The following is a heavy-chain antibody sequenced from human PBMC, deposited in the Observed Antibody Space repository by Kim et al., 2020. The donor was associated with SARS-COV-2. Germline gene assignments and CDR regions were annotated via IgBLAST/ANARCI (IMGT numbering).Heavy chain of an antibody. D-gene: IGHD5-12*01. CDR3: AKDIGYEAYYGMDV. CDR1: GFTFDDYA. CDR2: ISWNSGSI. V-gene: IGHV3-9*01. Sequence: GGSLRLSCAASGFTFDDYAMHWVRQAPGKGLEWVSGISWNSGSIGYADSVKGRFTISRDNAKNSLYLHMNSLRAEDTALYYCAKDIGYEAYYGMDVWGPGTPVHLSS. J-gene: IGHJ6*01.